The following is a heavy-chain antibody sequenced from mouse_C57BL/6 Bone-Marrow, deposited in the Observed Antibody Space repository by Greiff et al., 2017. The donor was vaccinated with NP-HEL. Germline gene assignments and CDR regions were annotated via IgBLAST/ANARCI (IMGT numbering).Heavy chain of an antibody. CDR2: ISDGGSYT. CDR1: GFTFSSYA. Sequence: DVMLVESGGGLVKPGGSLKLSCAASGFTFSSYAMSWVRQTPEKRLEWVATISDGGSYTYYPDNVKGRFTISRDNAKNNLYLQMSHLKSEDTAMYYCARERVVATDYWGQGTTLTVSS. V-gene: IGHV5-4*01. CDR3: ARERVVATDY. D-gene: IGHD1-1*01. J-gene: IGHJ2*01.